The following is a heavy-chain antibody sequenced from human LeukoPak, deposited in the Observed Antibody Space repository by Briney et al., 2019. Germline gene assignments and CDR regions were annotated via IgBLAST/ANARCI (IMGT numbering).Heavy chain of an antibody. V-gene: IGHV3-23*01. CDR3: AKDRSKISWGSFDF. CDR1: GFTFSRYA. CDR2: ISGSGVST. J-gene: IGHJ4*02. Sequence: GGSLRLSCAASGFTFSRYAMSWVRQAPGKGLEWVSSISGSGVSTYYADSVKGRFTISRDNSKNTLYLQMNSLRAEDTAVYYCAKDRSKISWGSFDFWGRGTRVTVSS. D-gene: IGHD3-16*01.